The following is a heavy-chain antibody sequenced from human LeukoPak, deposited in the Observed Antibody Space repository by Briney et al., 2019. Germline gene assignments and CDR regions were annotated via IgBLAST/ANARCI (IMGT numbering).Heavy chain of an antibody. CDR3: ARVVGATNGPSWAYYYYYMDV. J-gene: IGHJ6*03. Sequence: GGSLRLSCVASGFTFSTYWMHWVRQAPGKGLEWVSRLDRDGTTTSYADSVYGRFTISRDNAKSTLYLQMRSLRAEDTAVYYCARVVGATNGPSWAYYYYYMDVWGKGTTVTVSS. D-gene: IGHD1-26*01. CDR1: GFTFSTYW. V-gene: IGHV3-74*01. CDR2: LDRDGTTT.